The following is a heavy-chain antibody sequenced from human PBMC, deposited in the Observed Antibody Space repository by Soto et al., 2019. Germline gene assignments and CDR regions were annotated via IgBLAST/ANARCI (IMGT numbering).Heavy chain of an antibody. CDR3: VRGPSDHKLRLVEWPYGDY. Sequence: GGSLRLSCVASGFIVSSNQMSWVRQAPGKGLEWVSVIYSGHTTYYADSVEGRFTISRDDSKNTLCLQMNSLRVEDTAVYYCVRGPSDHKLRLVEWPYGDYWGQGALVTVSS. CDR1: GFIVSSNQ. D-gene: IGHD3-3*01. V-gene: IGHV3-53*01. J-gene: IGHJ4*02. CDR2: IYSGHTT.